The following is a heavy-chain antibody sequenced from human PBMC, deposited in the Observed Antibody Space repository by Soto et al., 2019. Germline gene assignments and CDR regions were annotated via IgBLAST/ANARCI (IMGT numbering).Heavy chain of an antibody. V-gene: IGHV1-18*01. CDR1: GYTFTSYV. D-gene: IGHD6-19*01. Sequence: ASVKVSCKASGYTFTSYVISWVRQAPGQGLEWVGWISAYNGNTNYAQKLQGRVTMTTDTYATAAYMDLRSLRPHDTGLYYCGRDDTAVAGTFDYRCQGSLVPLSS. CDR3: GRDDTAVAGTFDY. CDR2: ISAYNGNT. J-gene: IGHJ4*02.